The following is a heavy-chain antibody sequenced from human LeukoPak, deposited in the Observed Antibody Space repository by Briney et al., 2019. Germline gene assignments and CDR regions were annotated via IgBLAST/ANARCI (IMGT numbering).Heavy chain of an antibody. CDR1: GFTFSNYW. Sequence: GGSLRLSCAASGFTFSNYWMHWVRQAPGKGLVWVSRIHSDGSSTTYADSVKGRFTISRDNAKNTLYLRMNSLTAEDTAVYYCAKGGSKAPDYWGQGTLVTVSS. CDR2: IHSDGSST. V-gene: IGHV3-74*01. CDR3: AKGGSKAPDY. J-gene: IGHJ4*02. D-gene: IGHD4-11*01.